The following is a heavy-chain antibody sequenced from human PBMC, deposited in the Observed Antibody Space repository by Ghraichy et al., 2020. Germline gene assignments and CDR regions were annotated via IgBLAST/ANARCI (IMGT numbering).Heavy chain of an antibody. D-gene: IGHD1-1*01. V-gene: IGHV3-23*01. CDR2: VSEDGLRT. CDR3: AKYHIRTDRQFDY. J-gene: IGHJ4*02. CDR1: GFTFNNYV. Sequence: GGSLRLSCTASGFTFNNYVMSWVRQAPGEGLEWVSTVSEDGLRTYYAASVKGRFTMSRDNSKNTVYLQTDSLRVEDTAIYFCAKYHIRTDRQFDYWGQGTLVTVSS.